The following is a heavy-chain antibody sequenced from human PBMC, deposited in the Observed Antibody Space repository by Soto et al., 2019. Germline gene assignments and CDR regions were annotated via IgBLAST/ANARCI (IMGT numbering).Heavy chain of an antibody. CDR3: ARDITMIVVVTLGGDY. Sequence: QVQLVQSGAEVKKPGASVKVSCKASRYTFTSYDINWVRQATGQGLEWMGWMNPNSGNTGYAQKFQGRVTMTRNTSISPAYMELSSLRSEDTAVYYCARDITMIVVVTLGGDYWGQGTLVTVSS. V-gene: IGHV1-8*01. J-gene: IGHJ4*02. D-gene: IGHD3-22*01. CDR1: RYTFTSYD. CDR2: MNPNSGNT.